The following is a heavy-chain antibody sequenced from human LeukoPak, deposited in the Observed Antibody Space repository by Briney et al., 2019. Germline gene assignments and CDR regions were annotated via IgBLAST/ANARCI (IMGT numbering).Heavy chain of an antibody. CDR2: IIPIFGTA. Sequence: SVKVSCKASGGTFSSYAISWVRQALGQGLEWMGGIIPIFGTANYAQKFQGRVTITTDESTSTAYMELSSLRSEDTAVYYCARVRYDYVWGSYDYWGQGTLVTVSS. J-gene: IGHJ4*02. D-gene: IGHD3-16*01. CDR1: GGTFSSYA. CDR3: ARVRYDYVWGSYDY. V-gene: IGHV1-69*05.